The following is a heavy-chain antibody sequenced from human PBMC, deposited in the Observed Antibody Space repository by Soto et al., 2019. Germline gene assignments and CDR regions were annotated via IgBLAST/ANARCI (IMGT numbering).Heavy chain of an antibody. CDR3: ARGYSGYDYNFDY. D-gene: IGHD5-12*01. Sequence: PSETLSLTCPVSGVVTFSGSYYWSWIRQRPGKGLECLGYIFNSGSAYYNPSLRSRVTISIDTSKDEFSLTLSSVTAADTAVYFCARGYSGYDYNFDYWGKVISVTASS. CDR1: GVVTFSGSYY. CDR2: IFNSGSA. J-gene: IGHJ4*02. V-gene: IGHV4-31*03.